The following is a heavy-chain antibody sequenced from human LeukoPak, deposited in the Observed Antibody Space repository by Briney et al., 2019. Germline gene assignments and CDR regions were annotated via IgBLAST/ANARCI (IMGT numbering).Heavy chain of an antibody. J-gene: IGHJ6*02. V-gene: IGHV3-74*01. Sequence: GGSLRLSCAASVFTFSSYWMHWVRQAPGKGLVWVSRINSDGSSASYADSVKGRFTISRDNAKNTLYLQMNSLRAEDTAVYYCAGGQLLNDGMDVWGQGTTVTVSS. CDR1: VFTFSSYW. D-gene: IGHD2-2*01. CDR3: AGGQLLNDGMDV. CDR2: INSDGSSA.